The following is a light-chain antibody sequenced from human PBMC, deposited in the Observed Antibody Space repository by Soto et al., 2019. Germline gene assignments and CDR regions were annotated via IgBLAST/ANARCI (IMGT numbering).Light chain of an antibody. CDR1: QTISTW. J-gene: IGKJ1*01. CDR2: DAS. CDR3: QQYNRYAVT. Sequence: DIQMTQSPSTLSASVGDRVTMSCRASQTISTWMAWYQQKPGQAPKLLIYDASTLQSGVPSRFSASGSGTEFALTISGLQPDDFAVYYCQQYNRYAVTFGQGTKVDIK. V-gene: IGKV1-5*01.